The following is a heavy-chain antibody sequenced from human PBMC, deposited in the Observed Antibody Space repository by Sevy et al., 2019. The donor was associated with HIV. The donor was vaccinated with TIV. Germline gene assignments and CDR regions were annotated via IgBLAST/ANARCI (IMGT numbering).Heavy chain of an antibody. CDR3: ARDPTGAAAAMSWFDP. J-gene: IGHJ5*02. Sequence: ASVKVSCKASGYTFTSYYIHWVRQAPGQGLEWMGWINPNSGGTNSAQKFQGRVTMTRDTSISTAYMELSRLRSDDTAVYYCARDPTGAAAAMSWFDPWGQGTLVTVSS. CDR1: GYTFTSYY. D-gene: IGHD2-2*01. CDR2: INPNSGGT. V-gene: IGHV1-2*02.